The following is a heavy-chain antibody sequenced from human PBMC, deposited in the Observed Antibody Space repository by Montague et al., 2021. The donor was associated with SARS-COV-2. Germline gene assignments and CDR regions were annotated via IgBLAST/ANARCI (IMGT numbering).Heavy chain of an antibody. CDR3: ARGLVTIFVVLIMLPAAGAVDA. CDR1: GGSFSGYY. J-gene: IGHJ3*01. Sequence: SETLSLTCAVYGGSFSGYYWTWIRQPPGKGLEWVGEINDRGSTNYNPSFESRLTMSVDTSKYQFSLRLKSVSAADTAVYYCARGLVTIFVVLIMLPAAGAVDAWGQGTMVTVSS. CDR2: INDRGST. V-gene: IGHV4-34*01. D-gene: IGHD3-3*01.